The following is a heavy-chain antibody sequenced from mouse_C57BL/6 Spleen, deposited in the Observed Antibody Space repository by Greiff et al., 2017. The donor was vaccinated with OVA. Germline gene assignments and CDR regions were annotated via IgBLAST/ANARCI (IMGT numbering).Heavy chain of an antibody. CDR2: IYPGDGDT. V-gene: IGHV1-80*01. Sequence: QVQLKESGAELVKPGASVKISCKASGYAFSSYWMNWVKQRPGKGLEWIGQIYPGDGDTNYNGKFKGKATLTADKSSSTAYMQLSSLTSEDSAVYFCARSYYYGSSCFDYWGQGTTLTVSS. CDR3: ARSYYYGSSCFDY. CDR1: GYAFSSYW. D-gene: IGHD1-1*01. J-gene: IGHJ2*01.